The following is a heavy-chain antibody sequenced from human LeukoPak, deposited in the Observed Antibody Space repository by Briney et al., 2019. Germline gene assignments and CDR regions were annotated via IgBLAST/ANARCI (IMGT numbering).Heavy chain of an antibody. CDR3: ARARYSSSRGSFDP. CDR2: IIPILGIA. CDR1: GGTFSSYA. D-gene: IGHD6-13*01. J-gene: IGHJ5*02. Sequence: SVTVSCKASGGTFSSYAISWVRQAPGQGLEWMGRIIPILGIANYAQKFQGRVTITADKSTSTAYMELSSLRSEDTAVYYCARARYSSSRGSFDPWGQGTLVTVSS. V-gene: IGHV1-69*04.